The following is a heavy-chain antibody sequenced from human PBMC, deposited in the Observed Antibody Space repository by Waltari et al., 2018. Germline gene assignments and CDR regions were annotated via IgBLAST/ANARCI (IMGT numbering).Heavy chain of an antibody. D-gene: IGHD4-17*01. CDR3: ATVRSYGDYDWFDP. V-gene: IGHV1-46*01. CDR1: GYTFTSYY. Sequence: QVQLVQSGAEVKKPGASVKVSCKASGYTFTSYYMHWVRQAPGQGLEWMGIINPSGGSTIYAQKFQGRVTMTEDTSTDTAYMELSSLRSEDTAVYYCATVRSYGDYDWFDPWGQGTLVTVSS. J-gene: IGHJ5*02. CDR2: INPSGGST.